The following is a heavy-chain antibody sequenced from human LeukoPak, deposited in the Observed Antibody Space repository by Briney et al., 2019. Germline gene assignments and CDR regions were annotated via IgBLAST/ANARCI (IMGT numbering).Heavy chain of an antibody. V-gene: IGHV3-23*01. J-gene: IGHJ4*02. CDR3: AKDRIHSSSWSDY. CDR1: GFTFSSNY. Sequence: PGGSLRLSCAASGFTFSSNYMSWVRQAPGKGLEWVSAISGSGGSTYYADSVKGRFTISRDNSKNTLYLQMNSLRAEDTAVYYCAKDRIHSSSWSDYWGQGTLVTVSS. CDR2: ISGSGGST. D-gene: IGHD6-13*01.